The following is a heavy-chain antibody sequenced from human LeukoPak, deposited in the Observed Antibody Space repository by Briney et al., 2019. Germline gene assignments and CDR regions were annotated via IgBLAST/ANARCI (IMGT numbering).Heavy chain of an antibody. CDR2: IADGGETT. CDR3: AWKAARTSGYDY. V-gene: IGHV3-23*01. Sequence: PGGSLRLSCAVSGFTFNNYGMSWVRQAPGLGLEWVSAIADGGETTYYADSVKGRFTISRDYTKNTLYLQMNSVRAEDTAVYYCAWKAARTSGYDYWGQGNLVTVSS. J-gene: IGHJ4*02. D-gene: IGHD3-22*01. CDR1: GFTFNNYG.